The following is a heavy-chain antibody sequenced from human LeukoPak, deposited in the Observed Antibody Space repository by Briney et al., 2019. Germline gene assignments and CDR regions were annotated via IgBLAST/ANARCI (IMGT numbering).Heavy chain of an antibody. Sequence: GGSLRLSCAASGFTFSSYGMSWVRQAPGKGLEWVSAISGSGGSTYYADSVKGRFTISRDNSKNTLYLQMNSLRAEDTAVYYCAKSRRWYYDSSGYYYYGDAFDIWGQGTMVTVSS. CDR3: AKSRRWYYDSSGYYYYGDAFDI. J-gene: IGHJ3*02. D-gene: IGHD3-22*01. CDR1: GFTFSSYG. CDR2: ISGSGGST. V-gene: IGHV3-23*01.